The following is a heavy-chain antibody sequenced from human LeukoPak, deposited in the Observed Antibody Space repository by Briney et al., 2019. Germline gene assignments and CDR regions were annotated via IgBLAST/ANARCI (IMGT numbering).Heavy chain of an antibody. V-gene: IGHV4-39*07. D-gene: IGHD2-15*01. CDR2: IYYSGST. CDR1: GGSISSSSYY. Sequence: SETLSLTCTVSGGSISSSSYYWGWIRQPPGKGLEWIGRIYYSGSTYYNPSLKSRVTISVDTSKNQFSLKLSSVTAADTAVYYCARGFRGGQLLYYYYYMDVWGKGTTVTVSS. CDR3: ARGFRGGQLLYYYYYMDV. J-gene: IGHJ6*03.